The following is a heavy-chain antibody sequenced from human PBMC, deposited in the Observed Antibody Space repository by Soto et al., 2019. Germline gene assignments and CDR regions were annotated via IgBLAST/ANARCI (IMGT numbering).Heavy chain of an antibody. D-gene: IGHD3-22*01. CDR1: GFTFSSYA. J-gene: IGHJ4*02. Sequence: GGSLRLSCAASGFTFSSYAMSWVRQAPGKGLEWVSAISGSGGSTYYADSVKGRFTISRDNSKNTLYLQMNSLRAEDTAVYYCAKGLAYYYDSSGQPDNYYFDYWGQGTLVTVSS. V-gene: IGHV3-23*01. CDR2: ISGSGGST. CDR3: AKGLAYYYDSSGQPDNYYFDY.